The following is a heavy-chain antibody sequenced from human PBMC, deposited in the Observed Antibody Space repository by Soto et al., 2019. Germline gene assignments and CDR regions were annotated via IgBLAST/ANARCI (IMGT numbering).Heavy chain of an antibody. CDR1: GFTFDDYA. CDR3: AKGGLSCDFDY. D-gene: IGHD1-26*01. Sequence: GGSLRLSCAASGFTFDDYAMHWVRQAPGKGLEWVSGISWNSGSIGYADSVKGRFTISRDNAKNSLYLQMNSLRAEDTALYYCAKGGLSCDFDYWGQGTLVTVSS. CDR2: ISWNSGSI. J-gene: IGHJ4*02. V-gene: IGHV3-9*01.